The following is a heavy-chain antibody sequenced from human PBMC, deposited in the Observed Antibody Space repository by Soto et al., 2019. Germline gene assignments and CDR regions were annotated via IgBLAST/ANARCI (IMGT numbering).Heavy chain of an antibody. CDR1: GLTFSHYS. Sequence: EVQLVEAGGGLVKPGGSLRLSCAASGLTFSHYSMNWVRQAPGKGLEWVSSISGGGTYRYYAESVKGRFTISRDNAKNAMDLQMNSLRAEDTAVYYCARVHSSIEYSNGMDVWGPGTTVTVSS. D-gene: IGHD6-13*01. CDR3: ARVHSSIEYSNGMDV. J-gene: IGHJ6*02. V-gene: IGHV3-21*02. CDR2: ISGGGTYR.